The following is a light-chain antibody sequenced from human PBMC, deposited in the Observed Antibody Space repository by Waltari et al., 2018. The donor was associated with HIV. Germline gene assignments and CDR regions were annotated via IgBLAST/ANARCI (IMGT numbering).Light chain of an antibody. CDR2: DIN. J-gene: IGLJ2*01. Sequence: QSALTQPASVSGFLGQSINISCTGISTDSRFYQYVSWYQQYPGKIPSLIIFDINNRPSGVSDHFSGSRSGNSASLTFAGRQSGDEAHYYCASNRLDYTLIFGGGTKLTVL. V-gene: IGLV2-14*03. CDR3: ASNRLDYTLI. CDR1: STDSRFYQY.